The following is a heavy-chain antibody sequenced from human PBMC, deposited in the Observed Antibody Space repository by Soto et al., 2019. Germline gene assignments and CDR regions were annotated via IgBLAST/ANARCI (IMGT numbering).Heavy chain of an antibody. Sequence: PSETLSLTCTVSGGSISSYYWSWIRQPPGEGLEWIGYIYYSGSTNYNPSLKSRVTRSVDTSKNQFSLRLSSVTAADTAVYYCARSRGSSGWYILDYWGQGTLVTVSS. CDR1: GGSISSYY. J-gene: IGHJ4*02. CDR2: IYYSGST. D-gene: IGHD6-19*01. CDR3: ARSRGSSGWYILDY. V-gene: IGHV4-59*12.